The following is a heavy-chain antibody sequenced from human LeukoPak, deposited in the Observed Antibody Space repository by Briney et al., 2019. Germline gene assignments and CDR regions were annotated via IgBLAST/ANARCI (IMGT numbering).Heavy chain of an antibody. CDR1: GDSFSSYY. J-gene: IGHJ5*02. V-gene: IGHV4-59*01. D-gene: IGHD3-10*01. CDR3: AREYTESGLGTFDP. Sequence: SDTLSLTCTVSGDSFSSYYWSWIRQPPGKGLEWIGYIYYSGSTNYNPSLKSRVTISVDTSKNQVYLKLSCVTAADTAVYYCAREYTESGLGTFDPWGKGTLVTVS. CDR2: IYYSGST.